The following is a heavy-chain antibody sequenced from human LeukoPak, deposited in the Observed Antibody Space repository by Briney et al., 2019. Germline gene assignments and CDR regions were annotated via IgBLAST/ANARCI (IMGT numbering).Heavy chain of an antibody. J-gene: IGHJ4*02. CDR1: GFTFSSYA. Sequence: PGGSLRLSCAASGFTFSSYAMHWVRQAPGKGLEWVAVISYDGSNKYYADSVKGRFTISRDNSKNTLYLQMNSLRAEDTAVYYCARDVSRRTTVTTGLKYWGQGTLVTVSS. CDR2: ISYDGSNK. CDR3: ARDVSRRTTVTTGLKY. V-gene: IGHV3-30*04. D-gene: IGHD4-11*01.